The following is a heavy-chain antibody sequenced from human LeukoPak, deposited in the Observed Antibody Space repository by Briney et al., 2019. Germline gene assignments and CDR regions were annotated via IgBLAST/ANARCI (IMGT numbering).Heavy chain of an antibody. CDR1: GFTFSSYG. V-gene: IGHV3-33*01. J-gene: IGHJ4*02. Sequence: PGRSLRLSCAASGFTFSSYGMHWVRQAPGKGLEWAAVIWYDGSNKYYADSVKGRFTISRDNSKNTLYLQMNSLRAEDTAVYYCARDSSYYDFWSGYHSYYFDYWGQGTLVTVSS. CDR3: ARDSSYYDFWSGYHSYYFDY. D-gene: IGHD3-3*01. CDR2: IWYDGSNK.